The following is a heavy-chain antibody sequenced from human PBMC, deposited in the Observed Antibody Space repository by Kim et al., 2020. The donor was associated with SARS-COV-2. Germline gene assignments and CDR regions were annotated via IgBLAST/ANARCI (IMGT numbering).Heavy chain of an antibody. CDR3: ARARTMIVVST. Sequence: SETLSLTCTVSGGSFSSGGYYWSWIRQHPGKGWEWIGYIYYSGSTYYNPSIKSRVTISVDTSKNQFSLKLSSVTAADTAEYYCARARTMIVVSTWGQGT. CDR2: IYYSGST. D-gene: IGHD3-22*01. J-gene: IGHJ1*01. CDR1: GGSFSSGGYY. V-gene: IGHV4-31*03.